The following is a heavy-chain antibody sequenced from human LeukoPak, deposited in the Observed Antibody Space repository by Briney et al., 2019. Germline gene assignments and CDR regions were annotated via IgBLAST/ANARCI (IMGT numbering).Heavy chain of an antibody. J-gene: IGHJ4*02. CDR1: GGSISSGGYS. CDR2: IYHSGST. Sequence: SQTLSLTCAVSGGSISSGGYSWSWIRQPPGKGLEWIGYIYHSGSTYYNPSLKSRVTISVDRSKNQFSLKLSSVTAADTAVYYCARCSGSYFDYWGQGTLVTVSS. V-gene: IGHV4-30-2*01. CDR3: ARCSGSYFDY. D-gene: IGHD1-26*01.